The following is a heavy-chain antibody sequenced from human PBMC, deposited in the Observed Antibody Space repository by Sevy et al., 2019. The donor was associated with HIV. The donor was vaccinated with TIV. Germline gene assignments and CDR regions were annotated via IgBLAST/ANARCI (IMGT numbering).Heavy chain of an antibody. Sequence: SETLSLTCTVSGGSIKNSGYYWSWIRQHPGKGLEWIGYIYHSGSTHYNPSLKSRITISVDTSQNQFSLNLTSVTAADTAVYYCAGGVAVYGSGSSIDPWGQGTLVTVSS. J-gene: IGHJ5*02. CDR1: GGSIKNSGYY. CDR2: IYHSGST. CDR3: AGGVAVYGSGSSIDP. D-gene: IGHD3-10*01. V-gene: IGHV4-31*03.